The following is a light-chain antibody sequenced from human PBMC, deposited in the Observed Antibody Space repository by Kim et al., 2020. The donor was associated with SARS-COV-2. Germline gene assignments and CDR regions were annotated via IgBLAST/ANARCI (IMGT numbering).Light chain of an antibody. V-gene: IGKV3-20*01. Sequence: PGERAALCCRASQSVSSSYLAWYQQKPGQSRRLLIYGVSSRAPGIPDRSIGGGSGTDFTLTISRLEPEDFAVDYCQHHGGSRFSFGQGTKL. CDR3: QHHGGSRFS. CDR2: GVS. J-gene: IGKJ2*03. CDR1: QSVSSSY.